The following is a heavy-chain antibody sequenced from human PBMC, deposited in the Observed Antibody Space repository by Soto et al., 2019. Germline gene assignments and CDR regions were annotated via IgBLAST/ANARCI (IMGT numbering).Heavy chain of an antibody. J-gene: IGHJ6*02. Sequence: QVQLEQSGAEVKKPGSSVKVSCKASGGTFGRYAISWVRRAPGQSLEWMGQINAGFGATDLAQMFQGRVTITADQSTTTVYRELRSRRSEDTAVYYCATDCSGGSCYGASGMDVWGQGTTVTVSS. CDR3: ATDCSGGSCYGASGMDV. CDR2: INAGFGAT. D-gene: IGHD2-15*01. V-gene: IGHV1-69*01. CDR1: GGTFGRYA.